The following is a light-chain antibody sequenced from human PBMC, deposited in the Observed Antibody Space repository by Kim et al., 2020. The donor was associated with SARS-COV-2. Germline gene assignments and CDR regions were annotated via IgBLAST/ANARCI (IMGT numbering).Light chain of an antibody. V-gene: IGLV4-69*01. CDR3: QTWGTGIGV. J-gene: IGLJ3*02. CDR2: VNSDGSH. Sequence: SVKLTCTLSSGHSRYAIAWHQQQPEKGPRYLMKVNSDGSHSKGDGIPDRFSGSSSGAERYLTISSLQSEDEADYYCQTWGTGIGVFGGGTQLTVL. CDR1: SGHSRYA.